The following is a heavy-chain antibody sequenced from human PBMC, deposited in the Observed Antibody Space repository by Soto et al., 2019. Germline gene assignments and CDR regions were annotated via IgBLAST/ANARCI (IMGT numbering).Heavy chain of an antibody. V-gene: IGHV1-58*02. CDR3: ARGREDFHAGSGPRWMWLAP. J-gene: IGHJ5*02. Sequence: SVKVSCKASGFTFTSSAMQWVRQARGQRLEWIGRIVVGSGNTNYAQKFQERVTITRDTSRNQFSLKLRSVNTADTAVYFCARGREDFHAGSGPRWMWLAPWGQGTLVTVSS. D-gene: IGHD3-3*01. CDR1: GFTFTSSA. CDR2: IVVGSGNT.